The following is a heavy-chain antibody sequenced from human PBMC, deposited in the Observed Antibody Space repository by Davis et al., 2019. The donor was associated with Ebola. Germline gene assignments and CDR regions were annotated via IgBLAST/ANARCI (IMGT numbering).Heavy chain of an antibody. J-gene: IGHJ4*02. V-gene: IGHV1-8*01. Sequence: AASVKVSCKASGYTFTIYDVNWVRQAPGQGLEWMGWMNPNSGNTGYVQKFQGRVTMTRDTSISTAYMELSSLRSEDAAVYYCAIKTRQQDYWGQGTLVTVSS. CDR1: GYTFTIYD. CDR2: MNPNSGNT. D-gene: IGHD6-13*01. CDR3: AIKTRQQDY.